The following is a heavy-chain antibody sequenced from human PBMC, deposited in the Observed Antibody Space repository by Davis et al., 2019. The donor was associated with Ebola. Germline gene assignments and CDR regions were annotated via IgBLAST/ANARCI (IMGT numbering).Heavy chain of an antibody. CDR1: AFSFSSYA. CDR3: AKERSSGWYPNYFDY. Sequence: GGSLRLSCAASAFSFSSYAMSWVRQAPGKGLEWVSAISGSGGSTYYADSVKGRFTISRDNSKNTLYLQMNSLRAEDTAVYYCAKERSSGWYPNYFDYWGQGTLVTVSS. CDR2: ISGSGGST. D-gene: IGHD6-19*01. J-gene: IGHJ4*02. V-gene: IGHV3-23*01.